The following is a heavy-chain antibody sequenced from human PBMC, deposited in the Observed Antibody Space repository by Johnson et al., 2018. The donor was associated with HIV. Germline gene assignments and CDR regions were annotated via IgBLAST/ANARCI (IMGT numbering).Heavy chain of an antibody. CDR1: GFTISTYA. D-gene: IGHD3-3*01. CDR2: MTCDGSTI. J-gene: IGHJ3*02. Sequence: QVQLVESGGGVVQPGRSLRLSCAASGFTISTYAMHWVRQAPGKGLEWVSVMTCDGSTIYYADSVKGRFTISRDNSKNTLYLQMNSLSAEDTAFYYCAKEGCDDGVVGFDIWGQGTMVTVSS. V-gene: IGHV3-33*03. CDR3: AKEGCDDGVVGFDI.